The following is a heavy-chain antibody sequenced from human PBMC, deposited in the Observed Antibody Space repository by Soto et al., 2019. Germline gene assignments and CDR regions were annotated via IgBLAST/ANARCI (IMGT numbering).Heavy chain of an antibody. J-gene: IGHJ4*02. D-gene: IGHD3-3*01. CDR3: ARARGGITIFGVQIKEIDY. Sequence: QVQLQQWGAGLLKPSETLSLTCAVYGGSFSGYYWSWIRQPPGKGLEWIGEINHSGSTNYNPSLKRRVTISVDTSKNQFSLKLSSVTAADTAVYYCARARGGITIFGVQIKEIDYWGQGTLVTVSS. CDR1: GGSFSGYY. V-gene: IGHV4-34*01. CDR2: INHSGST.